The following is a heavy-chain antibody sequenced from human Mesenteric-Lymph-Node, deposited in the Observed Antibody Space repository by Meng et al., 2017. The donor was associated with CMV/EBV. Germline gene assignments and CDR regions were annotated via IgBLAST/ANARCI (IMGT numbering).Heavy chain of an antibody. CDR1: GFTFSSYW. Sequence: EGSLRLSCAASGFTFSSYWMSWVRQAPGKGLEWVGRTRNKANSYTTEYAASVKGRFIISRDDSKNSLYLQMNSLKTEDTAVYYCARVDGAGWFDPWGQGTLVTVSS. CDR2: TRNKANSYTT. CDR3: ARVDGAGWFDP. V-gene: IGHV3-72*01. D-gene: IGHD3-10*01. J-gene: IGHJ5*02.